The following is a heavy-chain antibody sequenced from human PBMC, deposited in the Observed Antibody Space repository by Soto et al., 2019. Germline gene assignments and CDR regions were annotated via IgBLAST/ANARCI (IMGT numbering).Heavy chain of an antibody. CDR3: ASYNRYCSSTSCYVFDY. CDR1: GYTFTSYG. J-gene: IGHJ4*02. CDR2: ISAYNGNT. D-gene: IGHD2-2*01. V-gene: IGHV1-18*01. Sequence: ASVKVSCKASGYTFTSYGISLVRQAPGQGLEWMGWISAYNGNTNYAQKLQGRVTMTTDTSTSTAYMELRSLRSDDTAVYYCASYNRYCSSTSCYVFDYWGQGTLVTVS.